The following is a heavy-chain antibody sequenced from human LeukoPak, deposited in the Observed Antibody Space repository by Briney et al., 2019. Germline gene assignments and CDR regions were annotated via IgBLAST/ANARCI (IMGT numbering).Heavy chain of an antibody. CDR2: IYSSGST. V-gene: IGHV4-59*08. Sequence: SETLSLTCTVSGGSISSHYWNWIRQPPGKGLEWIGYIYSSGSTNYNPSLKSRVTMSVDTSKNQFSLKLNSVTAADTAVYYCASIPPPGYSYGGRWFDPWGQGTLVTVSS. D-gene: IGHD5-18*01. CDR3: ASIPPPGYSYGGRWFDP. J-gene: IGHJ5*02. CDR1: GGSISSHY.